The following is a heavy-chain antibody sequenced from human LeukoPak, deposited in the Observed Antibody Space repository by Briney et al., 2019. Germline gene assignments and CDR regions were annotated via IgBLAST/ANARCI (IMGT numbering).Heavy chain of an antibody. Sequence: PGGSLRLSCAASGFTVSSNYMSWVRQAPGKGLEWVSVIYSGGSTYYADSVKGRFTISRHNSKNTLYLQMNSLRAEDTAVYYCAKERRPTYYYDSSGYYCVPLLDYWGQGTLVTVSS. CDR1: GFTVSSNY. CDR3: AKERRPTYYYDSSGYYCVPLLDY. J-gene: IGHJ4*02. V-gene: IGHV3-53*01. D-gene: IGHD3-22*01. CDR2: IYSGGST.